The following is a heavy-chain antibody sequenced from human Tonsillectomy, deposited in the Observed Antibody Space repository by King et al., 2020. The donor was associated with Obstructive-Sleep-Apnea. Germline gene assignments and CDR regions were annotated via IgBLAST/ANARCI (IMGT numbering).Heavy chain of an antibody. D-gene: IGHD6-13*01. CDR2: IKQDGSEK. V-gene: IGHV3-7*03. CDR3: ARDLSSWYVAGVASFGY. Sequence: VQLVESGGGLVQPGGSLRLSCAASGFTFSSYWISWVRQAPGKWLEWVANIKQDGSEKYYVDSVKGRFTISRDNAKNSLYLQMNSLRAEDTAVYYCARDLSSWYVAGVASFGYWGQGTLVTVSS. J-gene: IGHJ4*02. CDR1: GFTFSSYW.